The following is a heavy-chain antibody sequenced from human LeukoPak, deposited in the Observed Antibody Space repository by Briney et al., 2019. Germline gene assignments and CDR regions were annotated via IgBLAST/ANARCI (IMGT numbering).Heavy chain of an antibody. CDR3: ARAGVTEYFQH. J-gene: IGHJ1*01. D-gene: IGHD3-10*01. Sequence: LRLSCAASGFTFSSYAMSWIRQHPGKGLEWIGYIYYSGSTYYNPSLKSRVTISVDTSKNQFSLKLSSVTAADTAVYYCARAGVTEYFQHWGQGTLVTVSS. CDR2: IYYSGST. CDR1: GFTFSSYA. V-gene: IGHV4-31*02.